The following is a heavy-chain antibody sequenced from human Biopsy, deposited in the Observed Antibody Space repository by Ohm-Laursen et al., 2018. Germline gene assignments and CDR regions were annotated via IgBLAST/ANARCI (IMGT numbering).Heavy chain of an antibody. V-gene: IGHV3-9*01. CDR2: INRDSDTA. Sequence: RSLRLSCAASGFIFDDYDMHWVRQAPGKGLEWVSRINRDSDTADYVDSVRGRFTISRDNARKTLFLQMNSLRPEDTALYYCVKDRGGARASFHYWGRGIRVAVSS. CDR3: VKDRGGARASFHY. CDR1: GFIFDDYD. D-gene: IGHD3-16*01. J-gene: IGHJ4*02.